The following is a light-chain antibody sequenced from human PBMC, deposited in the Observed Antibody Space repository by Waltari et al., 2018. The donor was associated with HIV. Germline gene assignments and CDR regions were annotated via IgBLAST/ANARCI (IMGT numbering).Light chain of an antibody. CDR2: EVT. CDR3: CSYTGYNDFL. V-gene: IGLV2-8*01. Sequence: QSALTQPPSASGSPGQSVTISCTGTSSDVGGYNYVSWYQQHPGKAPKLIIFEVTKRPSGVPNRFSGSKFGHTAALTVSGLQADDEADYYCCSYTGYNDFLFGAGTKLTVL. J-gene: IGLJ3*02. CDR1: SSDVGGYNY.